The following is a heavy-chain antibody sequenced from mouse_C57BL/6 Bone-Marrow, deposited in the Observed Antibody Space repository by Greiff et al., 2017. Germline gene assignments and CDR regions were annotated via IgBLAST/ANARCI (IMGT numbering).Heavy chain of an antibody. Sequence: QVQLQQSGAELMKPGASVKLSCKATGYTFTGYWIEWVKQRPGHGLEWIGEILPGSGSTNYNEKFKGKATFTADTSSTTAYMQCSSLTTEYSAIYYFARLHNYYSNPAWFADWGQGTLVTVSA. D-gene: IGHD2-5*01. V-gene: IGHV1-9*01. J-gene: IGHJ3*01. CDR1: GYTFTGYW. CDR3: ARLHNYYSNPAWFAD. CDR2: ILPGSGST.